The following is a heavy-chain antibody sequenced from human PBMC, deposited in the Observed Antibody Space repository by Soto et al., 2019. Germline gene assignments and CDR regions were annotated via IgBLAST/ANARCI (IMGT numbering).Heavy chain of an antibody. CDR1: GYTFTSYG. V-gene: IGHV1-18*04. CDR2: ISAYNGNT. J-gene: IGHJ3*02. D-gene: IGHD3-22*01. Sequence: ASVKVSCKASGYTFTSYGISWVRQAPGQGLEWMGCISAYNGNTNYAQKLQGRVTMTTDTSTSTAYMELRSLRSDDTAVYYCARLADYYDSSGYNRDAFDIWGQGTMVTVSS. CDR3: ARLADYYDSSGYNRDAFDI.